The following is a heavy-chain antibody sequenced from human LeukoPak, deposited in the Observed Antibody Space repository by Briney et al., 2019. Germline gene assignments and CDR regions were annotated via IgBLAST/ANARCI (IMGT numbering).Heavy chain of an antibody. CDR2: INPSGGST. D-gene: IGHD4-17*01. V-gene: IGHV1-46*01. CDR1: GYTFTSYY. CDR3: ATDLATYGSPPRDY. Sequence: ASVKVSCKASGYTFTSYYMHWVRQAPGQGLEWMGIINPSGGSTSYAQKFQGRVTMTEDTSTDTAYMELSSLRSEDTAVHYCATDLATYGSPPRDYWGQGTLVTVSS. J-gene: IGHJ4*02.